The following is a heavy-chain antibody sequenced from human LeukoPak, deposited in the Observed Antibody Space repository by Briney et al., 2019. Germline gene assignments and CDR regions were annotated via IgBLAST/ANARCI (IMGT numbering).Heavy chain of an antibody. CDR1: GFTFSSYS. V-gene: IGHV3-21*03. CDR3: ARPYSSGTSAFDY. CDR2: ISSSSSYI. Sequence: PGGSLRLSCAVSGFTFSSYSMNWVRQAPGKGLEWVSSISSSSSYIYYADSVKGRFTISRDNAKNSLYLQMNSLRAEDTAVYYCARPYSSGTSAFDYWGQGTLVTVSS. D-gene: IGHD6-19*01. J-gene: IGHJ4*02.